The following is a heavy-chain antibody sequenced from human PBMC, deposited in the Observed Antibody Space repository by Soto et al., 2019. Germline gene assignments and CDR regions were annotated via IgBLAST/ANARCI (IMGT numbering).Heavy chain of an antibody. Sequence: GGSLRLSCADSGFTFSDYYMSWIRQAPGKGLEWVSDISSSSSYTNYADSVKGRFNISRDNAKNSLYLQMNSLRAEDTAVYYCARGDNWFDPWGQGTLVTVFS. V-gene: IGHV3-11*06. D-gene: IGHD1-26*01. CDR3: ARGDNWFDP. CDR1: GFTFSDYY. CDR2: ISSSSSYT. J-gene: IGHJ5*02.